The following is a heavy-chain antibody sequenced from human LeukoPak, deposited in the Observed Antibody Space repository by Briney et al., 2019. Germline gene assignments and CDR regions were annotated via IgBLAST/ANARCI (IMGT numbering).Heavy chain of an antibody. D-gene: IGHD1-7*01. Sequence: ASVQVSCKASGYTFTSYGISWVRQAPGQGLESMGWISAYNGNTNYAQKLQGRVTMTTDTSTSTAYMELRSLRSDDTAVYYCARVTELNENWFDAWGQGTLVTVSS. J-gene: IGHJ5*02. CDR2: ISAYNGNT. CDR3: ARVTELNENWFDA. V-gene: IGHV1-18*01. CDR1: GYTFTSYG.